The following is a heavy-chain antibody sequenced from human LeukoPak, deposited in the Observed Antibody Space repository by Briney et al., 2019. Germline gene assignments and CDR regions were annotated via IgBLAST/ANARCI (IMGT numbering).Heavy chain of an antibody. CDR3: VRDHLFCSGGSCYSCLDY. Sequence: PGGSLRLSCAASGFTFSSYSMNWVRQAPGKGLERLSYISVSSSTIYYTDSVKGRFTISRDNAKNSLHLQMNSLRAEDTAVYYCVRDHLFCSGGSCYSCLDYWGQGTLVTVSS. CDR2: ISVSSSTI. J-gene: IGHJ4*02. CDR1: GFTFSSYS. V-gene: IGHV3-48*01. D-gene: IGHD2-15*01.